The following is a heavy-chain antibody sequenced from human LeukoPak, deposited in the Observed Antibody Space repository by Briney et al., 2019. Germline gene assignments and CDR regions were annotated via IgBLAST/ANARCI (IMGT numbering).Heavy chain of an antibody. CDR2: IVPIFGTA. J-gene: IGHJ4*02. V-gene: IGHV1-69*05. CDR1: GGTFSSYA. CDR3: ARDERYDFWSGYATGDDSFDY. D-gene: IGHD3-3*01. Sequence: SVKVSCKASGGTFSSYAISWVRQAPGQGLEWMGRIVPIFGTANYAQKFQGRVTITTDESTSTAYMELSSLRSEDTAVYYCARDERYDFWSGYATGDDSFDYWGQGTLVTVSS.